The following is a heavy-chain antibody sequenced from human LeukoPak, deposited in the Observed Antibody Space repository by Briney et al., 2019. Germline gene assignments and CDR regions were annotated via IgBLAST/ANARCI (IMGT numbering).Heavy chain of an antibody. J-gene: IGHJ3*02. V-gene: IGHV3-21*01. CDR2: ISSSGSFI. CDR3: ARRGGSGYYDAFDI. Sequence: GASLRLSCAASGFTFSSHNMNWVRQAPGKGLEWVSSISSSGSFIYYADSVRGRFTISRDNAKNTLYLQMNSLRAEDTAVYYCARRGGSGYYDAFDIWGQGRMVTVSS. D-gene: IGHD3-22*01. CDR1: GFTFSSHN.